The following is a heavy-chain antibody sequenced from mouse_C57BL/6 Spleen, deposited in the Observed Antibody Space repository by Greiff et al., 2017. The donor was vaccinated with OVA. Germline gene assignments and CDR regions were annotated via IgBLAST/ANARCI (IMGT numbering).Heavy chain of an antibody. V-gene: IGHV1-64*01. D-gene: IGHD2-4*01. CDR1: GYTFTSYW. Sequence: QVQLQQPGAELVKPGASVKLSCKASGYTFTSYWMHWVKQRPGQGLEWIGMIHPNSGSTNYNEKFKSKATLTVDKSSRTAYMQLRSLTSEDSAVYYCASLIYYDCDPPFAYWGQGTLVTVSA. CDR2: IHPNSGST. J-gene: IGHJ3*01. CDR3: ASLIYYDCDPPFAY.